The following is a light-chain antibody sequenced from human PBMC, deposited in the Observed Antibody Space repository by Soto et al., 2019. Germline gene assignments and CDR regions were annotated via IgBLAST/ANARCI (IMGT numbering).Light chain of an antibody. V-gene: IGKV1-39*01. CDR2: AAS. CDR3: QQSYSSGYT. Sequence: DIQMTQPPSSLSASVGDRVTITCRASQRINTYLNWYQLRPGKAPNLLIYAASSLQSGVPSRFSGSGSGTDFTLTSSSLQTEDFATYDCQQSYSSGYTFGQGTRLEIK. J-gene: IGKJ2*01. CDR1: QRINTY.